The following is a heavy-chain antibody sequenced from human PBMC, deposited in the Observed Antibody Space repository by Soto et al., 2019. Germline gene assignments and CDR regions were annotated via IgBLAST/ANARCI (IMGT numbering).Heavy chain of an antibody. J-gene: IGHJ6*03. V-gene: IGHV4-59*08. Sequence: SETLSLTCTVSGGSISSYYWSWIRQPPGKGLEWIGYIYYSGSTNYNPPLKSRVTISVDTSKNQFSLKLSSVTAADTAVYYCARQGHNWNYEGGYYYYYMDVWGKGTTVTVSS. D-gene: IGHD1-7*01. CDR1: GGSISSYY. CDR2: IYYSGST. CDR3: ARQGHNWNYEGGYYYYYMDV.